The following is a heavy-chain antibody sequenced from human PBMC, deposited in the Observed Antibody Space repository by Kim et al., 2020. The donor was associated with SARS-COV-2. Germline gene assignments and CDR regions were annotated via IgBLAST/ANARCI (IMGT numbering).Heavy chain of an antibody. CDR2: IIPIFGTA. Sequence: SVKVSCKASGGTFSSYAISWVRQAPGQGLEWMGGIIPIFGTANYAQKFQGRVTITADESTSTAYMELSSLRSEDTAVYYCASTSGRYCSGGSCYSEVFYSGMDVWGQGTTVTVSS. V-gene: IGHV1-69*13. J-gene: IGHJ6*02. CDR1: GGTFSSYA. CDR3: ASTSGRYCSGGSCYSEVFYSGMDV. D-gene: IGHD2-15*01.